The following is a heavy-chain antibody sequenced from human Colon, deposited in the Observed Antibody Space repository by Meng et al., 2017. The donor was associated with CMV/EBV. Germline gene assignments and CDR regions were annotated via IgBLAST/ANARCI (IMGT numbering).Heavy chain of an antibody. CDR3: ARDPYSGGYSYGYDY. Sequence: GESLKISCAASGFTFSSYSMNWVRQAPGKGLEWVSSISSSSSYIYYADSVKGRFTISRDNAKNSLYLQMNSLRAEDTAVYYCARDPYSGGYSYGYDYWGQGTLVTVSS. CDR1: GFTFSSYS. D-gene: IGHD5-18*01. CDR2: ISSSSSYI. V-gene: IGHV3-21*01. J-gene: IGHJ4*02.